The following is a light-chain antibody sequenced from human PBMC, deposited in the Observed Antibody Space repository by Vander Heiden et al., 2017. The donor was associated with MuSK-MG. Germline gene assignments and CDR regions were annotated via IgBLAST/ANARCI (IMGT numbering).Light chain of an antibody. CDR1: QSVSSSY. J-gene: IGKJ1*01. V-gene: IGKV3-20*01. CDR3: QHYGSSPGT. CDR2: GAS. Sequence: EIVLTQSPGTMSLSPGERATLSCRASQSVSSSYLAWYQQKPGQAPRLLIYGASSRATGIPDRFGGSGSGTDFTLTISRLEPEAVAVYYCQHYGSSPGTFGQGTKVEIK.